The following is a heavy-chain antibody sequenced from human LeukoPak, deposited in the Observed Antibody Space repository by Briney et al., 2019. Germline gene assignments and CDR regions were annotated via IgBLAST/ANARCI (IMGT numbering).Heavy chain of an antibody. Sequence: SETLSLTCAVSGYSISSGYYWGWIRQPPGKGLEWIGSIYHSGSTYYNPSLKSRVTISVDTSKNQFSLKLSSVTAADTAVYYCARYIQLWSPSGYYYYMDVWGKGTSVTVSS. V-gene: IGHV4-38-2*01. J-gene: IGHJ6*03. CDR1: GYSISSGYY. D-gene: IGHD5-18*01. CDR2: IYHSGST. CDR3: ARYIQLWSPSGYYYYMDV.